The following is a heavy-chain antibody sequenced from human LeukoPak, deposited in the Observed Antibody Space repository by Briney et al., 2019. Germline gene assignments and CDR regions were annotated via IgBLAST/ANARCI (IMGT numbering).Heavy chain of an antibody. CDR3: ASDLGPMVRGVIITNIGY. CDR1: GYTFTGYY. CDR2: INPNSGGT. D-gene: IGHD3-10*01. J-gene: IGHJ4*02. Sequence: ASVKVSCKASGYTFTGYYMHWVRQAPGQGLEWMGWINPNSGGTNYAQKFQGRVTMTRDTSISTAYMELGRLRSDDTAVYYCASDLGPMVRGVIITNIGYWGQGTLVTVSS. V-gene: IGHV1-2*02.